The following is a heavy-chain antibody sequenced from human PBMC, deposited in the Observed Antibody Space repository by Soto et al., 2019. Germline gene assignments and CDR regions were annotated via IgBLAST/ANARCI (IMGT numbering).Heavy chain of an antibody. V-gene: IGHV1-46*01. CDR2: INPSGGST. Sequence: ASVNGSCNSAGNSFAIYYIHWVRQAPGQGLECMGIINPSGGSTSYAQKFQGRVTMTRDTSTSTVYMELSSLRSEDTAVYYCAVYGMDVWGQGTTVTVSS. J-gene: IGHJ6*02. CDR1: GNSFAIYY. CDR3: AVYGMDV.